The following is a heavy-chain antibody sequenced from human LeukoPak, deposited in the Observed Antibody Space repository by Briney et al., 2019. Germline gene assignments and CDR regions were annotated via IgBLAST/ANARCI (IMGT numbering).Heavy chain of an antibody. CDR3: ARELPAAMRGLDY. Sequence: GGSLRLSCAASGFTFSSYGMHWVRQAPGKGLEWVAVISYDGSNKYYADSVKGRFTISRDNSKNTLYLQMNSLRAEDTAVYYCARELPAAMRGLDYWGQGTLVTVSS. V-gene: IGHV3-30*19. D-gene: IGHD2-2*01. J-gene: IGHJ4*02. CDR2: ISYDGSNK. CDR1: GFTFSSYG.